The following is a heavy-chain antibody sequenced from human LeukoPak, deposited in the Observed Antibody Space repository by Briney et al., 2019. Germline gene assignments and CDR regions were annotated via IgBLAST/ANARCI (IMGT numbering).Heavy chain of an antibody. V-gene: IGHV1-69*13. CDR2: IIPIFGTA. CDR1: GGTFSSYA. D-gene: IGHD5-12*01. Sequence: SVKVSCKASGGTFSSYAISWVRQAPGQGLEWMGGIIPIFGTANYAQKFQGRVTITADESTSTAYMELSSLRSEDTAVYYCARAGSGYSGYDSGYSYYYYYMDVWGKGTTVTVSS. J-gene: IGHJ6*03. CDR3: ARAGSGYSGYDSGYSYYYYYMDV.